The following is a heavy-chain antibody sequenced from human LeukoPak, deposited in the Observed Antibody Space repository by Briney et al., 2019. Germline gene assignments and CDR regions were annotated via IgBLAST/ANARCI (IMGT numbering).Heavy chain of an antibody. V-gene: IGHV4-34*01. CDR2: INHSGST. CDR1: GGSFSGYY. D-gene: IGHD2-2*01. Sequence: SETLSLTCAVYGGSFSGYYWSWIRQPPGKGLEWIGEINHSGSTNYNPSLKSRVTISVDTSKNQFSLKLSSVTAADTAVYYCARVGGRYCSSTSCYRMVYAIIAFDIWGQGTMVIVSS. CDR3: ARVGGRYCSSTSCYRMVYAIIAFDI. J-gene: IGHJ3*02.